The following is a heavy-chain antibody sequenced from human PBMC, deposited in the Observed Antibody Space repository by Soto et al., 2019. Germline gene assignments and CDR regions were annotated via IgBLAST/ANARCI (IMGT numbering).Heavy chain of an antibody. CDR3: ARDLYSGYDYSGY. CDR2: ISGSGSST. J-gene: IGHJ4*02. D-gene: IGHD5-12*01. CDR1: GFTFSSYA. V-gene: IGHV3-23*01. Sequence: GGSLRLSCAASGFTFSSYAMSWVRQAPGKGLEWVSAISGSGSSTYYADSVKGRFTISRDNSKNSLYLQMNSLRAEDTAVYYCARDLYSGYDYSGYWGQGTLVTVSS.